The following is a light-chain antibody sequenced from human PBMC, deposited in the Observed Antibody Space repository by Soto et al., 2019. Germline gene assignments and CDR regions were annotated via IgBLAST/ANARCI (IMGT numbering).Light chain of an antibody. Sequence: DIQMTQSPSTLSASVGDRVTITCRASQSINIWLAWYQQKPGKPPKLLIYDAFRLESGVPSRFSGSGSGTEFTLTISSLQPDDFASYYCQQYNSYSRTFGLGTKVEIK. CDR2: DAF. J-gene: IGKJ1*01. CDR1: QSINIW. V-gene: IGKV1-5*01. CDR3: QQYNSYSRT.